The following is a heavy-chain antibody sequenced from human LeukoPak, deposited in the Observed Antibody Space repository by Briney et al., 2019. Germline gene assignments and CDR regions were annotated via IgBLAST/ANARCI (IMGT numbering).Heavy chain of an antibody. D-gene: IGHD5-12*01. J-gene: IGHJ4*02. Sequence: GESLKISCKGSGYSFTSYWISWVRQMPGKSLEWMGRIDPSDSYTNYSPSFQGHVTISADKSISTAYLQWSSLKASDTAMYYCARLEGGYDLALGYWGQGTLVTVSS. CDR2: IDPSDSYT. CDR3: ARLEGGYDLALGY. V-gene: IGHV5-10-1*01. CDR1: GYSFTSYW.